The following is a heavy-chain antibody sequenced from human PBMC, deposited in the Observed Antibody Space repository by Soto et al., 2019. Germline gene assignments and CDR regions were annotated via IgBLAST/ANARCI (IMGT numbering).Heavy chain of an antibody. CDR3: ASEGGPKAFDI. Sequence: GGSLRLSCTASGFSFSSYSMNWVRQAPGKGLEWVSSISSSSSYIYYAHSVQGRITIARDNAQNSLYLRMDSLRAEDTAVYYCASEGGPKAFDIWGQGTMVTVSS. CDR2: ISSSSSYI. CDR1: GFSFSSYS. D-gene: IGHD3-16*01. J-gene: IGHJ3*02. V-gene: IGHV3-21*01.